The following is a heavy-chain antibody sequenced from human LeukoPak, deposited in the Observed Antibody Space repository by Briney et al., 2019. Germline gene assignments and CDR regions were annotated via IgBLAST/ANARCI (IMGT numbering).Heavy chain of an antibody. CDR2: VYYSGSS. V-gene: IGHV4-39*01. CDR3: ASLTRYGEKRGWFDS. J-gene: IGHJ5*01. CDR1: GGSLSSSTYY. Sequence: SETLSLTCTVSGGSLSSSTYYWDWIPHPPGKGLEWIGSVYYSGSSYYNPSLKSRVTISVDTAKTQLSLRLSSVSAADTAVYSWASLTRYGEKRGWFDSWGRGTLVTVSS. D-gene: IGHD4-17*01.